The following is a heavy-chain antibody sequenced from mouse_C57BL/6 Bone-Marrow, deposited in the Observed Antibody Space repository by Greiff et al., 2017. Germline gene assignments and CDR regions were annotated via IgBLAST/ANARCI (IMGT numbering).Heavy chain of an antibody. Sequence: QVQLQQPGAELVKPGASVKLSCKASGYTFTSYWMHWVKQRPGRGLEWIGRIDPNSGGTKYNEKFKSKATLTVDKPSSTAYMQVSSLTSEDSAVYYCARSGGWLLYYYAMDYWGQGTSVTVSS. CDR2: IDPNSGGT. J-gene: IGHJ4*01. V-gene: IGHV1-72*01. CDR3: ARSGGWLLYYYAMDY. CDR1: GYTFTSYW. D-gene: IGHD2-3*01.